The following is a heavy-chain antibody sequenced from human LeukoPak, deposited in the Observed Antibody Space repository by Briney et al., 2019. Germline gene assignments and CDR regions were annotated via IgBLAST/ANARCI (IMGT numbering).Heavy chain of an antibody. CDR2: IIPIFGTA. D-gene: IGHD4-17*01. J-gene: IGHJ4*02. CDR3: ARGVDYAFDY. CDR1: GGTFSSYA. V-gene: IGHV1-69*05. Sequence: SVKVSCKASGGTFSSYAISWVRQAPGQGLEWMGRIIPIFGTANCAQKFQGRVTITTDESTSTAYMELSSLRSEDTAVYYCARGVDYAFDYWGQGTLVTVSS.